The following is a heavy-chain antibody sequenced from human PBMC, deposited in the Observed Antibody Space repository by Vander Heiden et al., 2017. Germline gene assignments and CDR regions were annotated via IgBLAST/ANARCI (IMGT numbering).Heavy chain of an antibody. Sequence: QVQLQQWGAGLLKPSEPLSLTCAVYGGSFSGYYWSWIRQPPGKGLEWIGEINHSGSTNYNPSLKSRVTISVDTSKNQFSLKLSSVTAADTAVYYCARTWGNYYDSSGFMDVWGQGTTVTVSS. CDR1: GGSFSGYY. J-gene: IGHJ6*02. D-gene: IGHD3-22*01. CDR3: ARTWGNYYDSSGFMDV. CDR2: INHSGST. V-gene: IGHV4-34*01.